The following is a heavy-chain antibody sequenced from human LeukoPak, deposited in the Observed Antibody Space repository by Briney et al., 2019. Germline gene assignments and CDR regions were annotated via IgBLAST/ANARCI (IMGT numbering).Heavy chain of an antibody. V-gene: IGHV4-31*03. Sequence: SETLSLTCTVSGGSISSGGYYWSWIRQHPGKGLEWIGYIYYSGSTYYNPSLKSRVTISVDTSENQFSLKLSSVTAADTAVYYCARDGCGGGSCYIDYWGQGTLVTVSS. CDR2: IYYSGST. J-gene: IGHJ4*02. CDR3: ARDGCGGGSCYIDY. CDR1: GGSISSGGYY. D-gene: IGHD2-15*01.